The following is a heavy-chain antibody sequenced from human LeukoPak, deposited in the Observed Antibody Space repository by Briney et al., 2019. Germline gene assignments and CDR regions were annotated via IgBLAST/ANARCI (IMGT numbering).Heavy chain of an antibody. V-gene: IGHV3-21*01. J-gene: IGHJ4*02. CDR1: GFTFSNYD. CDR2: ISATTIYT. Sequence: GGSLRLSSTASGFTFSNYDMTWVRQAPGKGLEWVSSISATTIYTFSADSVRGRFTISRDNVENSLYLQMNNLRGEDTGVYFCARIGLGRDAYNSFALWGQGTLVTVSS. CDR3: ARIGLGRDAYNSFAL. D-gene: IGHD5-24*01.